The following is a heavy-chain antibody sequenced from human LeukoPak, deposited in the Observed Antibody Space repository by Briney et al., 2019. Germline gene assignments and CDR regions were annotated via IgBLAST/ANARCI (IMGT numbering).Heavy chain of an antibody. CDR2: ISYDGSNK. Sequence: GGSLRLSCAASGFTFSSYAMHWVRQAPGKGLEWEAVISYDGSNKYYADSVKGRFTISSDNSKNTLYLQMNSLRAEDTAVYYCARVGRGYSYGYFDYLGQGTLVTVSS. CDR3: ARVGRGYSYGYFDY. V-gene: IGHV3-30-3*01. J-gene: IGHJ4*02. D-gene: IGHD5-18*01. CDR1: GFTFSSYA.